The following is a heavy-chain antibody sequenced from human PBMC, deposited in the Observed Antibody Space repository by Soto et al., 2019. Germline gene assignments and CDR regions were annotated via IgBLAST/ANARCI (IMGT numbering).Heavy chain of an antibody. V-gene: IGHV5-51*01. CDR2: IDPADSET. Sequence: XESLKVSWKCSGNSFITYWIALVRQKPGKGLEWMGIIDPADSETKYSPSFQGQVTISADKSINTAYLQWSSLKASDTAMYYCARMGQGGYVQGMDVWGQGTTVTVSS. J-gene: IGHJ6*02. CDR1: GNSFITYW. D-gene: IGHD5-12*01. CDR3: ARMGQGGYVQGMDV.